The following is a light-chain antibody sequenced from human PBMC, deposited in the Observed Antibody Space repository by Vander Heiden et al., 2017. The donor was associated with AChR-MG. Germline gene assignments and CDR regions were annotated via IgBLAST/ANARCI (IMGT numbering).Light chain of an antibody. CDR1: SSSVGSYNL. J-gene: IGLJ2*01. V-gene: IGLV2-23*03. CDR2: EGS. CDR3: CSYAGSSTFGV. Sequence: QSALTQPASVSGSPGQSITISCTGTSSSVGSYNLVSWYQQHPGKAPKRMVYEGSKRPSGVSNRYSGSKSGNTASLTISGLQAEDEADYYCCSYAGSSTFGVFGGGTKLTVL.